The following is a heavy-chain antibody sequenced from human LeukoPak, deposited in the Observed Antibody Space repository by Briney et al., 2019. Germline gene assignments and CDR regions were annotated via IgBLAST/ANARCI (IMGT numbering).Heavy chain of an antibody. CDR1: GGSITSYY. D-gene: IGHD6-6*01. Sequence: SETLSLTCTVSGGSITSYYWTYIRQPAGKGLEWIGRIHTSGSTNYNPSLKSRVTMSVDTSKNQFSLNLSSVTAADTAMHYCARKFSGTSIAARVFDSWGQGTLVTVSS. V-gene: IGHV4-4*07. CDR2: IHTSGST. CDR3: ARKFSGTSIAARVFDS. J-gene: IGHJ4*02.